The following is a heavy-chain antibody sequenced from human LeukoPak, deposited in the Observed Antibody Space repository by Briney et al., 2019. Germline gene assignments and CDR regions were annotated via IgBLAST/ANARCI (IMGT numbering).Heavy chain of an antibody. D-gene: IGHD1-1*01. Sequence: PGGSLRLSCAASGFTFKNYGMNWVRQAPGKGLEWVSSISSGSSYIDYADSLQGRFTISRDNAKSSLYLQMNSLRGEDTAVYYCARSKGGAQREYGMDVWGQGIFVTVSS. J-gene: IGHJ6*02. V-gene: IGHV3-21*06. CDR3: ARSKGGAQREYGMDV. CDR2: ISSGSSYI. CDR1: GFTFKNYG.